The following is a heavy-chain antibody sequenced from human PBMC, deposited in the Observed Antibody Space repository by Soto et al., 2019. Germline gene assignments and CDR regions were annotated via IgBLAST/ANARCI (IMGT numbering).Heavy chain of an antibody. J-gene: IGHJ2*01. Sequence: EVKLVESGGGLVQPGGSLRLSCAASGYVFSSYWMHWVRQAPGKGLVWVSRVNSDGSGTTYADSVNGRFTISRDNAKNTFYLQMNGLRVEYTSVYYCASGVQVSRYFELWGRGTLVTVSS. CDR1: GYVFSSYW. CDR3: ASGVQVSRYFEL. D-gene: IGHD2-8*01. CDR2: VNSDGSGT. V-gene: IGHV3-74*01.